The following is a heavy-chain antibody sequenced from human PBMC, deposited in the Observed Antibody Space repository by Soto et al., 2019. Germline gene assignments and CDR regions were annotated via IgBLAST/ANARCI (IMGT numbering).Heavy chain of an antibody. CDR3: AKDLVPQTPRHRPPPPDFYSSGWYSGY. V-gene: IGHV3-9*01. CDR1: GFTFDDYA. D-gene: IGHD6-19*01. Sequence: GGSLRLSCAASGFTFDDYAMHWVRQAPGKGLEWVSGISWNSGSIGYADSVKGRFTISRDNAKNSLYLQMNSLRAEDTALYYCAKDLVPQTPRHRPPPPDFYSSGWYSGYCGQGSLVTVSS. CDR2: ISWNSGSI. J-gene: IGHJ4*02.